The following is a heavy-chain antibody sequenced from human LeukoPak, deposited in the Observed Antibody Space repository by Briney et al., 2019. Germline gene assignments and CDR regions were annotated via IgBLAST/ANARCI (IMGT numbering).Heavy chain of an antibody. CDR3: ARGPAAMGNPTDWFDP. V-gene: IGHV1-69*06. CDR2: IIPIFGTA. CDR1: GGTFSSYA. Sequence: ASVKVSCKASGGTFSSYAISWVRQAPGQGLEWMGGIIPIFGTANYAQKFQGRATITADKSTSTAYMELSSLRSEDTAVYYCARGPAAMGNPTDWFDPWGQGTLVTVSS. J-gene: IGHJ5*02. D-gene: IGHD2-2*01.